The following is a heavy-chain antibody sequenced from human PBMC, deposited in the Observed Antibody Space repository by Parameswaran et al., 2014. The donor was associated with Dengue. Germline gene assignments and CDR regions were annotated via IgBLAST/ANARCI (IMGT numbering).Heavy chain of an antibody. Sequence: VRQAPGKGLEWVANIKQDGSEKYYVDSVKGRFTISRDNAKNSLYLQMNSLRAEDTAVYYCARHGDYPYYYYGMDVWGQGTTVTVSS. V-gene: IGHV3-7*03. D-gene: IGHD4-17*01. CDR3: ARHGDYPYYYYGMDV. J-gene: IGHJ6*02. CDR2: IKQDGSEK.